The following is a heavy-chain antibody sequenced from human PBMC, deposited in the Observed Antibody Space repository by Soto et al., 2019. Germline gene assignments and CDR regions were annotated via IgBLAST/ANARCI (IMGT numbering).Heavy chain of an antibody. J-gene: IGHJ4*02. Sequence: QVQLVQSGAEVKKPGSSVKVSCKASGGTFSSYAISWVRQAPGQGLEWMGGIIPIFGTANYAQKFQGRVTITADESTSTAYMELSSLRSEDTAVYYCEREVSRATTPTLGKDWGQGTLVTVSS. D-gene: IGHD1-1*01. V-gene: IGHV1-69*01. CDR1: GGTFSSYA. CDR3: EREVSRATTPTLGKD. CDR2: IIPIFGTA.